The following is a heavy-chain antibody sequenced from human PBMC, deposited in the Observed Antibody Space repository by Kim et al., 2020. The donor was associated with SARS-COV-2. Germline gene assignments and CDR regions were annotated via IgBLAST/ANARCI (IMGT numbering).Heavy chain of an antibody. CDR1: GCSISSYY. D-gene: IGHD6-13*01. Sequence: SETPSLTCTVSGCSISSYYWGWIRQPPGKGLEYIGCIYHNGSNYYNPSLKSRVTIYMDTSKNQFFLKLRSVTAADTAVYYCARLNVGSPFDPWGQGTLVTVSS. J-gene: IGHJ5*02. CDR3: ARLNVGSPFDP. CDR2: IYHNGSN. V-gene: IGHV4-39*01.